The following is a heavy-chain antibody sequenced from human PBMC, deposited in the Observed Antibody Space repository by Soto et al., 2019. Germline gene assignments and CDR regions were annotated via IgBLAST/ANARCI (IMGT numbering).Heavy chain of an antibody. D-gene: IGHD3-16*02. J-gene: IGHJ6*02. Sequence: PGGSLRLSCAASGFTFSDYYMSWIRQAPGKGLEWLGYISHSGSTDYNPSLKSRLSISGDTSKNHFSLTLTSVTAADAAVYYCATIGVSGYLAVWGQGTTVTVSS. CDR1: GFTFSDYY. CDR2: ISHSGST. V-gene: IGHV4-34*08. CDR3: ATIGVSGYLAV.